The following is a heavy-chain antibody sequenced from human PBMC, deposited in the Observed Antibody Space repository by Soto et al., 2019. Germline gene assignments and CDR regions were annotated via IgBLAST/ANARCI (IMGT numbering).Heavy chain of an antibody. V-gene: IGHV4-30-2*01. Sequence: SETLSLTCAVSGDSLPFDAYSWSWIRQPPGKGLEWIGNIYHSGGTYYNPSLRSRVTMSVDRSRNQFSLKLTSVTAADTAVYFCARVFSNFWSFFDYRGQGALVTVSS. J-gene: IGHJ4*02. D-gene: IGHD1-7*01. CDR3: ARVFSNFWSFFDY. CDR2: IYHSGGT. CDR1: GDSLPFDAYS.